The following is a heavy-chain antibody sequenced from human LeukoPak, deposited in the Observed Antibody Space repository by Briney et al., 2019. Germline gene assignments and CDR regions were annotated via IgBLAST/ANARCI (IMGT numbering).Heavy chain of an antibody. J-gene: IGHJ5*02. D-gene: IGHD3-16*02. Sequence: SVKVSCKASGYTFTSYDINWVRQATGQGLEWMGGIIPIFGTANYAQKFQGRVTITADESTSTAYMELSSLRSEDTAVYYCAREITFGGVIVKNWFDPWGQGTLVTVSS. V-gene: IGHV1-69*13. CDR2: IIPIFGTA. CDR1: GYTFTSYD. CDR3: AREITFGGVIVKNWFDP.